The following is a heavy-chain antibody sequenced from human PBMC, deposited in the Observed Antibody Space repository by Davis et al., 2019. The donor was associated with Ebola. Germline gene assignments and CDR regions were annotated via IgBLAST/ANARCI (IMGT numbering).Heavy chain of an antibody. Sequence: PSETLSLTCTVSGGSISSGGYYWSWIRQHPGKGLEWIGYIYYSGSTYYNPSLKSRVTISVDTSKNQFSLKLSSVTAADTAVYYCARDTFDYDFWSGYPPSGYFDYWGQGTLVTVSS. CDR1: GGSISSGGYY. J-gene: IGHJ4*02. CDR3: ARDTFDYDFWSGYPPSGYFDY. CDR2: IYYSGST. V-gene: IGHV4-31*03. D-gene: IGHD3-3*01.